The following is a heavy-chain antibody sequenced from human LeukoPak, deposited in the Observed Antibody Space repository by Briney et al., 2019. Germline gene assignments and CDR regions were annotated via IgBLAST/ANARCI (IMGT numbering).Heavy chain of an antibody. Sequence: GRCVSLSCAVSGFTHHDYGMSWASQAPGKGLEWVFSISWKGSSTGCTDSVKGRFTISRDNAKNSLYLQVNSLRAEDTAFYFCAREMDAGSTAWKDSDFDLWGRGTLVTVSS. CDR3: AREMDAGSTAWKDSDFDL. D-gene: IGHD2-2*01. CDR1: GFTHHDYG. V-gene: IGHV3-20*04. J-gene: IGHJ2*01. CDR2: ISWKGSST.